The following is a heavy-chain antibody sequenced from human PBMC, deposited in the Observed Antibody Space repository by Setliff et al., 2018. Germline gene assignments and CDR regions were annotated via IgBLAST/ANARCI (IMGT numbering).Heavy chain of an antibody. CDR1: GGSISTYY. CDR2: VYYSGSA. D-gene: IGHD6-13*01. Sequence: SETLSLTCTVSGGSISTYYWSWIRQSPGKGLEWIGYVYYSGSATYNSSLKSRVTISVDMSKNQFSLKVSSVTAADTAIYYCALSSSWFKDFQHWGQGTLVTVSS. V-gene: IGHV4-59*01. CDR3: ALSSSWFKDFQH. J-gene: IGHJ1*01.